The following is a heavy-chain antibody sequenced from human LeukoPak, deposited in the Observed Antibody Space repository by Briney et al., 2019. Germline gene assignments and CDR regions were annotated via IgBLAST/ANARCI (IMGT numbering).Heavy chain of an antibody. CDR3: AKGKCTTSCYGDY. D-gene: IGHD2-2*01. CDR1: GFTFSSYA. CDR2: ISTDGGDK. V-gene: IGHV3-30*18. J-gene: IGHJ4*02. Sequence: GGSLRLSCAASGFTFSSYAMSWVRQAPGEGLEWVAVISTDGGDKYYADSLKGRFTISRDNSKNTLYLQMDSLRIEDTAVYHCAKGKCTTSCYGDYWGQGTLVTVSS.